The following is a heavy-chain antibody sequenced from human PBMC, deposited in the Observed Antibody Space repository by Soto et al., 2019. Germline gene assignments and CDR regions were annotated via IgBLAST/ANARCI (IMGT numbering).Heavy chain of an antibody. CDR1: GGTFSSYA. V-gene: IGHV1-69*06. D-gene: IGHD6-19*01. Sequence: QVQLVQSGAEVKKPGSSVKVSCKASGGTFSSYAISWVRQSPGQGLEWMGGIIPIFGTANYAQKFQGRVTITADKTTSTAYMKLSSLRSEDTAVYYCARDPHSSGWQVGVLFDYWGQGTLVTVSS. J-gene: IGHJ4*02. CDR3: ARDPHSSGWQVGVLFDY. CDR2: IIPIFGTA.